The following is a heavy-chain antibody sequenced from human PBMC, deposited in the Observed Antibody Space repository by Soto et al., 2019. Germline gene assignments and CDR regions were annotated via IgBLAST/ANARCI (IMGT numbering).Heavy chain of an antibody. D-gene: IGHD2-2*01. CDR2: IDYSGAT. V-gene: IGHV4-39*02. J-gene: IGHJ4*02. Sequence: QLQLQESGPGLVKPSETLSLTCTVSGGSISSSVYYWGWIRQPPGRGLEWIGIIDYSGATYYNPSLKSRLXXSXDXXKNHFSLNLTSMTAADPAVYYCARRTGRSTYYFDYWGQGTLVTVSS. CDR3: ARRTGRSTYYFDY. CDR1: GGSISSSVYY.